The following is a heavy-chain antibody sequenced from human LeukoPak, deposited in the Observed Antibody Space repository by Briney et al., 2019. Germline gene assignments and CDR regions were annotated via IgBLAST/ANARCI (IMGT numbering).Heavy chain of an antibody. CDR3: AKDQPLDY. J-gene: IGHJ4*02. CDR2: IGTAGDT. V-gene: IGHV3-13*01. Sequence: GGSLRHSCATSGFTFSNHAMHWVRQATGKGLEWVSAIGTAGDTFYPDSVKGRFTISRDNSKNTLYLQMNSLRAEDTAVYYCAKDQPLDYWGQGTLVTVSS. D-gene: IGHD1-14*01. CDR1: GFTFSNHA.